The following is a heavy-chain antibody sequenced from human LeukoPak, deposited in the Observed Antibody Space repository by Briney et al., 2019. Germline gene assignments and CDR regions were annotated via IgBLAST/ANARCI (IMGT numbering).Heavy chain of an antibody. Sequence: GASVKVSCKAFGATLNIGHAFIWARQAPGQGLQWMGRMIPFLGEVNYAQSLQGRVSFTADRSTATMYMELKRLRLDDTAIYYCSPCGHAYDWFGPWGQGTLVTVSA. J-gene: IGHJ5*02. CDR3: SPCGHAYDWFGP. D-gene: IGHD5-12*01. CDR1: GATLNIGHA. V-gene: IGHV1-69*04. CDR2: MIPFLGEV.